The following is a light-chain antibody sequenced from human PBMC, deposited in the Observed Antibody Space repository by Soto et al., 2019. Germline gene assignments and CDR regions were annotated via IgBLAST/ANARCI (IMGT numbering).Light chain of an antibody. Sequence: QSALTQPASVSGSPGQSITISCTGTSSDVGGYDYVSWYQQHAGKAPKLIIYDVSDRPSGVSNRFSGSQAGNTASLTISGLQVDDEADYYCTSYASSGTWVFGGGTQLTVL. CDR3: TSYASSGTWV. CDR2: DVS. V-gene: IGLV2-14*03. CDR1: SSDVGGYDY. J-gene: IGLJ3*02.